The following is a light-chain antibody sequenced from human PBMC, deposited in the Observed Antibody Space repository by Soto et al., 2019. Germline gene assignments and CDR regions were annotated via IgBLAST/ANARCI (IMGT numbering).Light chain of an antibody. CDR2: DAS. CDR1: QSVSSN. V-gene: IGKV3D-15*01. J-gene: IGKJ2*01. CDR3: QHYNNWPT. Sequence: VSPGERATLSCRASQSVSSNLAWYQQKPGQAPRLLIYDASTRATGIPARFSGSGSGTEFTLTISSLQSEDFAVYYCQHYNNWPTFGQGTKLEIK.